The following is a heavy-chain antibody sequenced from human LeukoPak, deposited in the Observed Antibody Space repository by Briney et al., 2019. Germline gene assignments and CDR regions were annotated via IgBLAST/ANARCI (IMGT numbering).Heavy chain of an antibody. V-gene: IGHV1-2*02. D-gene: IGHD1-26*01. J-gene: IGHJ6*03. CDR3: ARAGWELRYYYYYYYMDV. CDR1: GYTFTAYY. Sequence: LVASVKVSCKASGYTFTAYYMHWVRQAPGQGLEWMGWINPNSGGTNYAQKFQGRVTMTRDTSISTAYMELSRLRSDDTAVYYCARAGWELRYYYYYYYMDVWGKGTTVTISS. CDR2: INPNSGGT.